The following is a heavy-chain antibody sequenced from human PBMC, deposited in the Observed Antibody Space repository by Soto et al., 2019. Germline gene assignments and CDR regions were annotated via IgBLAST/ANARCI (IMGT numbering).Heavy chain of an antibody. CDR2: IIPIFGTA. Sequence: ASVKVSCKASGGTLSSYAISWVRQAPGQGLEWMGGIIPIFGTANYAQKFQGRVTITADESTSTAYMELSSLRSEDTAVYYCARDPTESYDYVWGSYRPDAFDIWGQGTMVTVSS. CDR3: ARDPTESYDYVWGSYRPDAFDI. V-gene: IGHV1-69*13. CDR1: GGTLSSYA. D-gene: IGHD3-16*02. J-gene: IGHJ3*02.